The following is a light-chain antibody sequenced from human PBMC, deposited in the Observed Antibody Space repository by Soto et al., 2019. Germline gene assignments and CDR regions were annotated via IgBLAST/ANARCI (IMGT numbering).Light chain of an antibody. J-gene: IGLJ1*01. CDR2: DVS. CDR1: SSDVGGYNY. Sequence: SVLTQPASVSGCPGQSITISCTGTSSDVGGYNYVSWYQQHPGKAPKLMIYDVSNRPSGVSNRFSGSKSGNTASLTISGLQAEDEADYYCSSYTSSSTLVFGTGTKVTVL. V-gene: IGLV2-14*01. CDR3: SSYTSSSTLV.